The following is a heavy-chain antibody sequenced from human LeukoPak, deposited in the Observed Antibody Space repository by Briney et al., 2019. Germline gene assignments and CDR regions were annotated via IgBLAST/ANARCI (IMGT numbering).Heavy chain of an antibody. CDR2: IKEDGSEK. CDR3: ASGRQLGY. D-gene: IGHD6-13*01. J-gene: IGHJ4*02. CDR1: GFTFSNYW. V-gene: IGHV3-7*01. Sequence: GGSLSLSRAASGFTFSNYWMSWVRQAPGKGLEWVANIKEDGSEKYYVDSVKGRFTISRDNARNSLYLQMNSLRAEDTAVYYCASGRQLGYWGQGTLVTVSS.